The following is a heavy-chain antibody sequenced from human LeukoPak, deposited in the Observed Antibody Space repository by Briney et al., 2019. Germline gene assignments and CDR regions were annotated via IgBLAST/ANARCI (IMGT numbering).Heavy chain of an antibody. V-gene: IGHV1-2*02. CDR3: ARHPNLDY. J-gene: IGHJ4*02. Sequence: ASVKVSCKASGYTFTDYYIHWVRQAPGQGLEWMGWTNPNSGGTSYAQKFQDRVTLTRDTSIRTAYMELSRLTSDDTAVYYCARHPNLDYWGQGTLVFVSS. CDR1: GYTFTDYY. CDR2: TNPNSGGT.